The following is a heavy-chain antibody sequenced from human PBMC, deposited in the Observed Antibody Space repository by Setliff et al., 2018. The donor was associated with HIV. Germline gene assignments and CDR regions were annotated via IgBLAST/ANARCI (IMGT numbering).Heavy chain of an antibody. V-gene: IGHV3-23*01. J-gene: IGHJ5*02. Sequence: GSLRLSCAASGFTFSFHAMTWVRQAPGKGLEWVSGINGDGDSTYYADSVKGRFTVSRDNSKDTLTLQMNDLRAEDTGLYYCAKDYTTTFWEYNWFDLWGLGTLVTAPQ. CDR2: INGDGDST. CDR3: AKDYTTTFWEYNWFDL. CDR1: GFTFSFHA. D-gene: IGHD3-3*01.